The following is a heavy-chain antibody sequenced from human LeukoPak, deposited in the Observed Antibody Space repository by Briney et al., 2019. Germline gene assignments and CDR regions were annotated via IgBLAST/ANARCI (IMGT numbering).Heavy chain of an antibody. Sequence: GGSLRLSCAASGFTFSSYWMHLVRQAPGKGLVWVSRINSDGSSTSYADSVKGRFTISRDNAKNTLYLQMNSLRAEDTAVYYCARALKNPSGSNGIRAFDIWGQGTMVTVSS. J-gene: IGHJ3*02. V-gene: IGHV3-74*01. CDR3: ARALKNPSGSNGIRAFDI. CDR2: INSDGSST. CDR1: GFTFSSYW. D-gene: IGHD1-26*01.